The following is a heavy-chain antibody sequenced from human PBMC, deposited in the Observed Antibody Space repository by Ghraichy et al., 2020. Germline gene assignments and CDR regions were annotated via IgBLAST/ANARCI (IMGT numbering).Heavy chain of an antibody. J-gene: IGHJ6*02. CDR2: IYYSGST. D-gene: IGHD2-15*01. V-gene: IGHV4-59*01. CDR3: ARDHRFGYCSGGSCRDYYYYGMDV. Sequence: SETLSLTCTVSGGSISSYYWSWIRQPPGKGLEWIGYIYYSGSTNYNPSLKSRVTISVDTSKNQFSLKLSSVTAADTAVYYCARDHRFGYCSGGSCRDYYYYGMDVWGQGTTVTVSS. CDR1: GGSISSYY.